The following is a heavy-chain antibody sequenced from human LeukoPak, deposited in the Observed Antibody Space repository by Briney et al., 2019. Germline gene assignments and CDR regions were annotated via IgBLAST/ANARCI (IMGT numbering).Heavy chain of an antibody. CDR3: AREEPGYSSGWYRDY. CDR2: IIPIFGTA. Sequence: SVKVSCKASGGTFSSYAISWVRQAPGQGLEWMGRIIPIFGTANYAQKFQGRVTITTDESTSTAYMELSSLRSEDTAVYYCAREEPGYSSGWYRDYWDQGTLVTVSS. J-gene: IGHJ4*02. D-gene: IGHD6-19*01. CDR1: GGTFSSYA. V-gene: IGHV1-69*05.